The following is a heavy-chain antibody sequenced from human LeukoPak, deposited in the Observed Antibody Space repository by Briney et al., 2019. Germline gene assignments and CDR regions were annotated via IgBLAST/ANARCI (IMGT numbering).Heavy chain of an antibody. Sequence: GASVKVSCKASGYTFTSYDINRVRQAPGQGLEWMGWMNPNSGNTGYAQKFQGRVTMTRNTSISTAYMELSSLRSEDTAVYYCARGLTGAVAVFDYWGQGTLVTVSS. D-gene: IGHD6-19*01. V-gene: IGHV1-8*01. CDR2: MNPNSGNT. CDR3: ARGLTGAVAVFDY. J-gene: IGHJ4*02. CDR1: GYTFTSYD.